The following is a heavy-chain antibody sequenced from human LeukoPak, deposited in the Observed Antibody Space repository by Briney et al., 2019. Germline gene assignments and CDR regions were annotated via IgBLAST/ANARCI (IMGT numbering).Heavy chain of an antibody. V-gene: IGHV1-69*05. CDR1: GGTFSSYA. CDR3: ATGGSYLPSHMDV. Sequence: ASVKVSCKASGGTFSSYAISWVRQAPGQGLEWMGGIIPIFGTANYAQKFQGRVTITTDESTSTAYMELSSLRSEDTAVYYCATGGSYLPSHMDVWGKGTTVTVSS. J-gene: IGHJ6*03. CDR2: IIPIFGTA. D-gene: IGHD3-16*02.